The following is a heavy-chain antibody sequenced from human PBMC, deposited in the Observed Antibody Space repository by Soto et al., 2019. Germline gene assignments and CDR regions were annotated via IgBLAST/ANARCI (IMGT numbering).Heavy chain of an antibody. CDR2: ISWNSGTI. CDR1: GFSFDDYA. V-gene: IGHV3-9*01. D-gene: IGHD2-8*02. J-gene: IGHJ6*02. CDR3: AKSTGGTANGMGV. Sequence: EVQVVESGGGLVQPGRSLRLSCAASGFSFDDYAIHWVRQAPGKGLEWVSGISWNSGTIGYADSVKGRFTISRDNAKNSLHLKMNSLRAEDTALYYCAKSTGGTANGMGVWGQGTTVTVSS.